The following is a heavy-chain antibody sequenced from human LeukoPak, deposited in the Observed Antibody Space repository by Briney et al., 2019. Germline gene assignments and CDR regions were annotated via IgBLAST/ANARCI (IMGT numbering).Heavy chain of an antibody. J-gene: IGHJ6*03. CDR2: VYHSGGT. D-gene: IGHD4/OR15-4a*01. CDR1: GGSISSYF. CDR3: AGCNNYYYYMDV. Sequence: SETLSLTCTVSGGSISSYFWTWIRQSPGKGLEWIGYVYHSGGTNYNPSLKSRAIISIDTSKNQFSLKLNSVTAADTAVYYCAGCNNYYYYMDVWGKGTTVTVSS. V-gene: IGHV4-59*01.